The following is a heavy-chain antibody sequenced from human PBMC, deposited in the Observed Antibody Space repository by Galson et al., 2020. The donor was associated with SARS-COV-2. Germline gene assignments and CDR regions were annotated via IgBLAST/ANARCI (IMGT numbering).Heavy chain of an antibody. V-gene: IGHV4-59*01. CDR2: IYYNGGT. CDR1: GGSISSYY. CDR3: AREGTLVRGAPRRDYGMDV. J-gene: IGHJ6*02. Sequence: ETSETLSLTCTVSGGSISSYYWSWIRQPPGKGLEWIGYIYYNGGTNSNPSLKSRVTISVDTSRNQYSLKLSSVTAADTAVYYCAREGTLVRGAPRRDYGMDVWGQGTTVTVSS. D-gene: IGHD3-10*01.